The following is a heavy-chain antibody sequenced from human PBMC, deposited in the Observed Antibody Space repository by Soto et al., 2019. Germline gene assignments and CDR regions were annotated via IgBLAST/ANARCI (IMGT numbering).Heavy chain of an antibody. CDR1: GGSISSSSYY. J-gene: IGHJ6*03. V-gene: IGHV4-39*01. D-gene: IGHD2-2*01. CDR3: ARHVPDIVVVPAAKRYTYYYYYMDV. CDR2: IYYSGST. Sequence: SETLSLTCTVSGGSISSSSYYWGWIRQPPGKGLEWIGSIYYSGSTYYNPSLKSRVTISVDTSKNQFSLKLSSVTAADSALYYCARHVPDIVVVPAAKRYTYYYYYMDVWGKGTTVTVSS.